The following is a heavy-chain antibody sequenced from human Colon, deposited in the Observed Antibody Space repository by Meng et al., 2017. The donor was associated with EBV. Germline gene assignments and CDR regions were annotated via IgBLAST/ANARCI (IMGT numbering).Heavy chain of an antibody. CDR3: ALFTRSWFDP. Sequence: NESGPYVWKPNKTFPLPFTFFGFYIRNSEVGLGWIRKPPGKPLEWLAVIYWDDDKRYSPALKSRLTTTKDTSKNQVVLTLTNMDPVDTATYYCALFTRSWFDPWGQGTLVTVSS. D-gene: IGHD2-2*01. V-gene: IGHV2-5*02. J-gene: IGHJ5*02. CDR2: IYWDDDK. CDR1: GFYIRNSEVG.